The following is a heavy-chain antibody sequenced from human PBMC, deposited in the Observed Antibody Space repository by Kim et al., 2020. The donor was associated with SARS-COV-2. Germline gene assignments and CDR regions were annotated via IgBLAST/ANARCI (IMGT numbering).Heavy chain of an antibody. J-gene: IGHJ6*02. CDR2: IWYDGSNK. Sequence: GGSLRLSCAASGFTFSSYGMHWVRQAPGKGLEWVAVIWYDGSNKYYADSVKGRFTISRDNSKNTLYLQMNSLRAEDTAVYYCAGNYYDSSGYYAVDYYYGMDVWGQGTTVTVSS. V-gene: IGHV3-33*01. CDR3: AGNYYDSSGYYAVDYYYGMDV. D-gene: IGHD3-22*01. CDR1: GFTFSSYG.